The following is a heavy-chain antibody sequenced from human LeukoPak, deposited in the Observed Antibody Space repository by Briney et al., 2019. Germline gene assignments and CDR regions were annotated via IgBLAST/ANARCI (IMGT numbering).Heavy chain of an antibody. J-gene: IGHJ4*02. V-gene: IGHV1-24*01. CDR2: FDPEDGET. D-gene: IGHD6-19*01. CDR1: GYTLTELS. CDR3: ANRGPAVAGSGFDY. Sequence: ASVKVSCKVSGYTLTELSMHWVRQAPGKGLEWMGGFDPEDGETIYAQKFQGRVTMTEDTSTDTAYMELSSLRSEDTAVYYCANRGPAVAGSGFDYWGQGTLVTVSS.